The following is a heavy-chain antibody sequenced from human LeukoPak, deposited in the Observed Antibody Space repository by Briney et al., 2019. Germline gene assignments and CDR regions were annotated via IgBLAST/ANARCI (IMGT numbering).Heavy chain of an antibody. CDR2: ISSSGSTI. D-gene: IGHD2-21*02. CDR3: ASNCGGDCYLAFDY. CDR1: GFTFSSYE. J-gene: IGHJ4*02. Sequence: GGSLRLSCAASGFTFSSYEMNWVRQAPGKGLEWASYISSSGSTIYYADSVKGRFTISRDNAKNSLYLQMNSLRAEDTAVYYCASNCGGDCYLAFDYWGQGTLVTVSS. V-gene: IGHV3-48*03.